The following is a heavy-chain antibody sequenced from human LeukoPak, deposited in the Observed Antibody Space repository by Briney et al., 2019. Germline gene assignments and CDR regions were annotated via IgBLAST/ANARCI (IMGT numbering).Heavy chain of an antibody. CDR2: ISGSGGDT. D-gene: IGHD1-1*01. V-gene: IGHV3-11*06. CDR1: GFIVSGTY. Sequence: GGSLRLSCAASGFIVSGTYMTWVRQAPGKGLEWLSYISGSGGDTNYADSVRGRLTISRDNAKNSLYLQMNSLRVEDTAVYYCARDPRTVRIWGQGTLVTVSS. CDR3: ARDPRTVRI. J-gene: IGHJ4*02.